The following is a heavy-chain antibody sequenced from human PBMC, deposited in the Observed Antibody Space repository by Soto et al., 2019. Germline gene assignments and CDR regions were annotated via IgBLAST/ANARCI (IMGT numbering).Heavy chain of an antibody. CDR3: ARLRAASPGWLDP. V-gene: IGHV4-59*01. CDR2: IYYSGST. D-gene: IGHD6-25*01. J-gene: IGHJ5*02. CDR1: GDSITSYY. Sequence: LSGTLSLTCAVSGDSITSYYWSWIRQPPGKGLEWIGYIYYSGSTNYSPSLKSRAIISVDTSKNQFSLKLSSVTAADTAVYSCARLRAASPGWLDPWGQGPQVTVSS.